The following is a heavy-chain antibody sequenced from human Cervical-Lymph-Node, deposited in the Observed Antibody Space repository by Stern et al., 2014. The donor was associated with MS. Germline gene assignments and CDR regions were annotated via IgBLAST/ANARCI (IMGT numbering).Heavy chain of an antibody. CDR3: ARGDSSSPLEY. Sequence: VQLVESGGGVVQPGRSLRLSCAASGFTFSSYGMHWVRQTPGKVLEWVAVIWDDGSNKYYADSVKGRFTISIDNSENTLYLQMNSLRAEDTAVYYCARGDSSSPLEYWGQGTLVTVSS. D-gene: IGHD6-6*01. J-gene: IGHJ4*02. CDR1: GFTFSSYG. V-gene: IGHV3-33*01. CDR2: IWDDGSNK.